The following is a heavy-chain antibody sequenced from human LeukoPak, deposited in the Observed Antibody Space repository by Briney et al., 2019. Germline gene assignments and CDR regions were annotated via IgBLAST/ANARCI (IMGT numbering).Heavy chain of an antibody. V-gene: IGHV3-33*01. CDR2: TWYDDSNK. CDR3: ARTNTLVRGVIIEPLDY. CDR1: GFIFNNYG. Sequence: GGSLRLSCAASGFIFNNYGMHWVRQAPGKGLEWVAFTWYDDSNKYYADSVKGRFTISRDNSKNTLYLQMNSLRAEHTAVYYCARTNTLVRGVIIEPLDYRGQGTLVTVSS. J-gene: IGHJ4*02. D-gene: IGHD3-10*01.